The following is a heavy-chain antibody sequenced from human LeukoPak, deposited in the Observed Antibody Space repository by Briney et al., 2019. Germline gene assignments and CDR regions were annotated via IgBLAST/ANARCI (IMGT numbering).Heavy chain of an antibody. Sequence: PSETLSLTCTVSGGSISSYYWSWIRQPPGKGLEWIGYIYYSGSTNYNPSLKSRVTISVDTSKNQFSLKLSSVTAADTAVYYCARDIPGGSYYGDYWGQGTLVTVSS. V-gene: IGHV4-59*12. CDR1: GGSISSYY. D-gene: IGHD1-26*01. J-gene: IGHJ4*02. CDR2: IYYSGST. CDR3: ARDIPGGSYYGDY.